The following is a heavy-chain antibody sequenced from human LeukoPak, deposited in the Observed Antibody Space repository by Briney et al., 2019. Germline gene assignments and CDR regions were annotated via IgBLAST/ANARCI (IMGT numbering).Heavy chain of an antibody. J-gene: IGHJ4*02. CDR3: ARVGSYAGFDY. CDR1: GFTFSSHG. D-gene: IGHD1-26*01. CDR2: IWYDGSNK. Sequence: GGSLRLSCAASGFTFSSHGMHWVRQAPGKGLEWVAVIWYDGSNKYYADSVKGRFTISRDNSKNTLYLQMNSLRAEDTAVYYCARVGSYAGFDYWGQGALVTVSS. V-gene: IGHV3-33*01.